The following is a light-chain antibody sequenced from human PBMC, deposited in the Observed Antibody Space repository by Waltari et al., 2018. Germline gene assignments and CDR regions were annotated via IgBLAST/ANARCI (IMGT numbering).Light chain of an antibody. J-gene: IGLJ2*01. Sequence: SALTQPDSVSGSPGQSITISCSGISSDSGGYEYVSWYQQHPGKAPNVILYDVNNRPSGVSNRFSGSKSSSSASLTISGLQAEDEADYYCSSFTSSTTGIFGGGTKVTVL. CDR3: SSFTSSTTGI. CDR2: DVN. CDR1: SSDSGGYEY. V-gene: IGLV2-14*03.